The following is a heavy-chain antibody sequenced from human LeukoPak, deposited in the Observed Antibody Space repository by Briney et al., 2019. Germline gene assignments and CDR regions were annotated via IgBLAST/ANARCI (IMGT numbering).Heavy chain of an antibody. D-gene: IGHD3-22*01. J-gene: IGHJ3*02. CDR1: GFTFSSYG. Sequence: GRSLRLSCAASGFTFSSYGMHWVRQAPGKGLEWVAVISYDGSNKYYADSVKGRFTIYRDNSKNQQYLQMNGLRADDTAVYYCAKERKYYDSSGYYSAFDIWGQGTMVTVSS. CDR3: AKERKYYDSSGYYSAFDI. V-gene: IGHV3-30*18. CDR2: ISYDGSNK.